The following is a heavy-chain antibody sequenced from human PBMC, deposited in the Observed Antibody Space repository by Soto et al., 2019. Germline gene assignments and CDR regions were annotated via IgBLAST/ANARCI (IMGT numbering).Heavy chain of an antibody. J-gene: IGHJ3*02. CDR2: MNPNSGNT. V-gene: IGHV1-8*01. CDR3: ARGRGYFRAFDI. CDR1: GYTFTSYD. Sequence: QVQLVQSGAEVKKPGASVKVSCKASGYTFTSYDINWVRQATGQGLEWMGWMNPNSGNTGYAQKIQGRVNMTRNTSLSTAYMELRSLRSEDTAVYYCARGRGYFRAFDIWGQGTMVTVSS. D-gene: IGHD1-26*01.